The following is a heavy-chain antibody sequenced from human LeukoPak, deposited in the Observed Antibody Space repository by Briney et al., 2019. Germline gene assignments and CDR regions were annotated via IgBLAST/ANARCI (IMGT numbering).Heavy chain of an antibody. D-gene: IGHD6-13*01. J-gene: IGHJ5*02. CDR3: ARDLLRGAAGSNWFDP. CDR2: ISYYTGTTI. V-gene: IGHV3-21*01. Sequence: GESLRLSCAASGFTFTNHAMSWVRQAPGKGLEWVSVISYYTGTTIYYADSVKGRFTISRDNAKNSLYLQMNSLRAEDTAVYYCARDLLRGAAGSNWFDPWGQGTLVTVSS. CDR1: GFTFTNHA.